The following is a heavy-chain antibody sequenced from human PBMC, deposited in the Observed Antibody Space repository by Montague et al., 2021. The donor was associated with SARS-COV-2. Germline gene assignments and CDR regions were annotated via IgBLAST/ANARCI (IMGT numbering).Heavy chain of an antibody. CDR1: GGSISSYY. CDR2: IYYSGST. J-gene: IGHJ5*02. D-gene: IGHD2-15*01. V-gene: IGHV4-59*08. Sequence: SETLSLTCTVSGGSISSYYWSWIRQPPGKGLEWIGYIYYSGSTNYNSSLKSRVTISVDTSKNQFSLKLSSVTAADTAVYYCARLGAGDCSGGSCYSSWFDPWGQGILVTVSS. CDR3: ARLGAGDCSGGSCYSSWFDP.